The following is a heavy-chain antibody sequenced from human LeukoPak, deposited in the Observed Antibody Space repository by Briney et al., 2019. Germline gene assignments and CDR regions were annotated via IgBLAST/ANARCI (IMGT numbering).Heavy chain of an antibody. CDR3: AKDYYGGSSRYGMDV. D-gene: IGHD4-17*01. Sequence: GGSLRLSCAASGFTFSSYAMSWVRQAPGKGLEWVSAISGSGGSTYYADSVKGRFTISRDNSKNTLYLQMNSLRAEDTAVYYCAKDYYGGSSRYGMDVWGQGTTVTVSS. J-gene: IGHJ6*02. V-gene: IGHV3-23*01. CDR1: GFTFSSYA. CDR2: ISGSGGST.